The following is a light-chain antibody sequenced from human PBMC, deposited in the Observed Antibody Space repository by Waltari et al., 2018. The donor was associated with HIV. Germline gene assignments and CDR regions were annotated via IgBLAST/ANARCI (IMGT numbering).Light chain of an antibody. Sequence: QSVLTQPPSASGTPGQRVTISCSGSSSNIGDNTVTWYQQLPGPAPKLLIYTNTQRPSGVPDRFSGSKSGTSASLAISGLQSEDEADYYCATWDDSLNGHVVFGGGTKLTVL. V-gene: IGLV1-44*01. CDR1: SSNIGDNT. CDR3: ATWDDSLNGHVV. J-gene: IGLJ2*01. CDR2: TNT.